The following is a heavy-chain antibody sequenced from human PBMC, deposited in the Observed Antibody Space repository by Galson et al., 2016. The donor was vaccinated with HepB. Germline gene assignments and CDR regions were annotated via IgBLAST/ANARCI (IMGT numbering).Heavy chain of an antibody. Sequence: SLRLSCAASGFTFSSFHMNWVRQAPGRGLEWVSSISSSSTYIEYADSVKGRFTISRDNAKNTLYLEMNSLSAADTAVYYCARAPMLRGVIMTTPFDYWGQGTLVTVSS. J-gene: IGHJ4*02. D-gene: IGHD3-10*01. CDR2: ISSSSTYI. CDR1: GFTFSSFH. CDR3: ARAPMLRGVIMTTPFDY. V-gene: IGHV3-21*04.